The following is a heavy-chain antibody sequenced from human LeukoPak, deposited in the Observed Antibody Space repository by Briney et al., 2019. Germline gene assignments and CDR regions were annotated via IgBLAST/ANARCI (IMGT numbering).Heavy chain of an antibody. J-gene: IGHJ4*02. Sequence: ASVKVSCKASGYTFTGYNMHWVLQAPGQGLEWMGWINPNSGGTNYAQKFQGRVTMTRDTSINTAYMELGRLTSDDTAVYYCTKEGVEGYWGQGTLVTVSS. CDR1: GYTFTGYN. V-gene: IGHV1-2*02. CDR3: TKEGVEGY. CDR2: INPNSGGT.